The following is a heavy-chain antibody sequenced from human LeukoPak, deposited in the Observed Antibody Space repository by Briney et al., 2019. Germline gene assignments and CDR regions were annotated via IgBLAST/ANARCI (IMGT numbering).Heavy chain of an antibody. V-gene: IGHV4-61*05. CDR2: MDYIGKT. D-gene: IGHD7-27*01. J-gene: IGHJ4*02. Sequence: PSETLSLTCTVSGGSISTNSYYWGWIRQPPGKGLEWIGYMDYIGKTNYNPSLKSRVTISVDTSKNQFSLKLSSVTAADTAVYYCARGPHYALGIYFDYWGQGTLVTVSS. CDR1: GGSISTNSYY. CDR3: ARGPHYALGIYFDY.